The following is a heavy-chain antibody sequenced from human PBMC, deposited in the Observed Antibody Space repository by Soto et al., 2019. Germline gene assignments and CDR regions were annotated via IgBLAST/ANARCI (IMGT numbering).Heavy chain of an antibody. CDR2: VSGGGGVT. D-gene: IGHD2-15*01. CDR1: GFSFSHYA. CDR3: AKGRCSGTSCYSYY. J-gene: IGHJ4*02. Sequence: PGGSLMLSCAASGFSFSHYAMSWVRQAPGKGLEWVSGVSGGGGVTNYADSVKGRFTISRDNSKNTVYLQMNGLRAEDTAIYYCAKGRCSGTSCYSYYWGQGTLVTVSS. V-gene: IGHV3-23*01.